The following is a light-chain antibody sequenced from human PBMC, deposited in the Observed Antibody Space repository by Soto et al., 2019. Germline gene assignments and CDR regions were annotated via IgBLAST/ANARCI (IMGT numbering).Light chain of an antibody. Sequence: EIVLTQSPGTLSLSPGERTTLSCRASQSVSSSYLAWYQQKPGQAPRLLIYGASTRATGIPDRFSGSGSGTDFTLTISRLEPEDFAVYYCQEYGRSRTFGQGTKADIK. J-gene: IGKJ1*01. CDR1: QSVSSSY. CDR2: GAS. V-gene: IGKV3-20*01. CDR3: QEYGRSRT.